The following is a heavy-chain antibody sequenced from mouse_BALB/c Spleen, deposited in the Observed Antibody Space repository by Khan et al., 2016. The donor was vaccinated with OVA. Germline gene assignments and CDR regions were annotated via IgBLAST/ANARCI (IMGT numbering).Heavy chain of an antibody. J-gene: IGHJ3*01. Sequence: EVELVESGGGLVKPEGSLKLSCAASGFTFSNYAMSWVRQTPEKRLEWVASISSGGNTYYPDRVKGRFTISRDNARNILYLQMSSLRSEDTAMYYCARDYWFTYWGQGTLVTGSA. V-gene: IGHV5-6-5*01. CDR1: GFTFSNYA. CDR3: ARDYWFTY. CDR2: ISSGGNT.